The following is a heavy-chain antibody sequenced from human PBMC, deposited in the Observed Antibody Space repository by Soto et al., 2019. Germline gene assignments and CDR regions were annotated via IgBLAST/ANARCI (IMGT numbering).Heavy chain of an antibody. D-gene: IGHD3-9*01. CDR2: IYHSGST. J-gene: IGHJ5*02. Sequence: QVQLQESGPGLVKPSGTLSLTCAVSGGSISSSNWWSWVRQPPGKGLEWIGEIYHSGSTNYNPSLKSRVTISVDKSKNQFSLKLSSVTAADTPVYYWARVVTMGTGTDWFDPWGQGTLVTVSS. V-gene: IGHV4-4*02. CDR3: ARVVTMGTGTDWFDP. CDR1: GGSISSSNW.